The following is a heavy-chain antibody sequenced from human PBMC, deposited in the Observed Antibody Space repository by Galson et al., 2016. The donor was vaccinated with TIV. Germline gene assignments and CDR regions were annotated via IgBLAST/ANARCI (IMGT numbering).Heavy chain of an antibody. Sequence: SVKVSCKASGGTFISYAVSWVRQSPGQGLEWMGGIIPIFRSAKTSQTFQGRVTLTTDESTSTVYMEVRNLRSEDTAVYYCAIARRLTGADLRQFPSMYVCGQGTTGTVSS. V-gene: IGHV1-69*05. J-gene: IGHJ6*02. CDR1: GGTFISYA. CDR3: AIARRLTGADLRQFPSMYV. CDR2: IIPIFRSA. D-gene: IGHD1-20*01.